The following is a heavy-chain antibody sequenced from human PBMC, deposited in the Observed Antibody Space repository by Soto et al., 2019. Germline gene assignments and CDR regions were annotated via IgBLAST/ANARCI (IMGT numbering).Heavy chain of an antibody. J-gene: IGHJ1*01. CDR2: INSDGSST. V-gene: IGHV3-74*01. D-gene: IGHD6-6*01. Sequence: GGSLRLSCAASGFTFSSYWMHWVRQAPGKGLVWVSRINSDGSSTSYADSVKGRFTISRDNAKNTLYLQMNSLRAEDTAVYYCARAWGSSSPEAEYFQHWGQGTLVTVS. CDR3: ARAWGSSSPEAEYFQH. CDR1: GFTFSSYW.